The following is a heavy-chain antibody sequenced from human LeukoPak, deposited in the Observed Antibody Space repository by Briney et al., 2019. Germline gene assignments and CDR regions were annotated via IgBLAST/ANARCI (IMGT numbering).Heavy chain of an antibody. J-gene: IGHJ6*02. CDR1: GFTFDDYA. D-gene: IGHD2-15*01. CDR2: ISWNSGSI. V-gene: IGHV3-9*01. CDR3: ARDCSGGSCYSEDGYYYYGMDV. Sequence: GGSLRLSCAASGFTFDDYAMHWVRQAPGKGLEWVSGISWNSGSIGYADSVKGRFTISRDNAKNSLYLQMNSLRAEDTAVYYCARDCSGGSCYSEDGYYYYGMDVWGQGTTVTVSS.